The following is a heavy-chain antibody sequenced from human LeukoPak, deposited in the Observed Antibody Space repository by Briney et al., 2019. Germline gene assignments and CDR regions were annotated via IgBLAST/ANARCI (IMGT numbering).Heavy chain of an antibody. Sequence: AVSVKVSCKVSGYTFTELAMHWVRQAPGKGLEWMGGFDPEEGETIYAQKFQGRVTMTEDTSTDTAYMELRSLTSEDTAVYFCATFRETYGDYASPPDLNWFDPWGQGTLVTVSS. J-gene: IGHJ5*02. D-gene: IGHD2-21*01. CDR1: GYTFTELA. V-gene: IGHV1-24*01. CDR3: ATFRETYGDYASPPDLNWFDP. CDR2: FDPEEGET.